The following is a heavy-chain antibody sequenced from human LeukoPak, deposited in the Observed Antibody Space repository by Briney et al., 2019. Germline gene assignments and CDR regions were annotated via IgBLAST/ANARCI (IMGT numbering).Heavy chain of an antibody. J-gene: IGHJ4*02. CDR3: ARVQFDYGDYDFDY. D-gene: IGHD4-17*01. V-gene: IGHV1-8*01. Sequence: GASVKVSCKASGYTFTSYDINWVRQATGRGLEWMGWMNPNSGNTGYAQKFQGRVTMTRNTSISTAYMELSSLRSEDTAVYYCARVQFDYGDYDFDYWGQGTLVTVSS. CDR1: GYTFTSYD. CDR2: MNPNSGNT.